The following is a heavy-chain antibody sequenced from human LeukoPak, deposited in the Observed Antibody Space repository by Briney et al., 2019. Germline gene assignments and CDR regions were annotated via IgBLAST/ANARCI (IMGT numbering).Heavy chain of an antibody. V-gene: IGHV3-33*01. Sequence: GGSLRLSCAASGFTFGSYAMHWVRQAPGKGLEWVAVIWYDGSNKYYADSVKDRFTISRDNSKNTLYLQMNSLRAEDTAVYSCASHYDTSGYHYFDFWGQGTLVTVSS. J-gene: IGHJ4*02. D-gene: IGHD3-22*01. CDR3: ASHYDTSGYHYFDF. CDR2: IWYDGSNK. CDR1: GFTFGSYA.